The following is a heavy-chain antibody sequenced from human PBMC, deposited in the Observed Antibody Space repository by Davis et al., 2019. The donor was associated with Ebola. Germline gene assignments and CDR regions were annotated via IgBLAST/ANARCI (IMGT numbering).Heavy chain of an antibody. V-gene: IGHV3-7*01. D-gene: IGHD6-19*01. J-gene: IGHJ4*02. CDR3: ATTPQYSSGQNKPFDY. CDR1: AFTFSDYW. Sequence: GGSLRLSCAASAFTFSDYWMTWVRQAPGKGLEWVASIRGDGSVKYYVDSVKGRFTISRDNAKNTLYLQMNSLRAEDTAVYYCATTPQYSSGQNKPFDYWGQGTLVTVSS. CDR2: IRGDGSVK.